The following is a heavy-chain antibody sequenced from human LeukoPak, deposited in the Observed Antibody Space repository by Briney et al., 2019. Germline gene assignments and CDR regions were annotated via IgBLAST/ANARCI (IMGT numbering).Heavy chain of an antibody. V-gene: IGHV4-59*01. CDR1: AGSIRDYY. CDR2: INYSGTT. Sequence: ETLPLTSTVYAGSIRDYYWSWIRQPPRKGRECIVHINYSGTTNYNPSLKSRATISVDTSKNQFSLRLTSVTAADTAGFYCARGGRQNYVYFDYWGQGSLVTVSS. CDR3: ARGGRQNYVYFDY. J-gene: IGHJ4*02. D-gene: IGHD1-7*01.